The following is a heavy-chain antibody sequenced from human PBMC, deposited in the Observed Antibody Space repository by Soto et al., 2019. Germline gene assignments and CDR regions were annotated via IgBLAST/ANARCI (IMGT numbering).Heavy chain of an antibody. J-gene: IGHJ6*02. Sequence: PWGSLRLSCVASEFTLSSYGVNWVRQAPGKGLEWVSFISSSSTFIYYADSVKGRFTISRDNARNSLFLQMNSLKVDDTAVYYCARAPLAKGVPGAIVGYGLDVWGQGTTVTVSS. D-gene: IGHD3-10*01. V-gene: IGHV3-21*01. CDR2: ISSSSTFI. CDR1: EFTLSSYG. CDR3: ARAPLAKGVPGAIVGYGLDV.